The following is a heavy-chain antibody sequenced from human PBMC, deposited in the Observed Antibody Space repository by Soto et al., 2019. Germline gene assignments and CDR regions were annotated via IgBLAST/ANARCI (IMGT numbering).Heavy chain of an antibody. Sequence: GGSLRLSCEASGFMFSMYWMHWVRQAPGKGLEWVSYIGGRDGPIKYVDSVKGRFTISRDNAKNSLYLQMNSLRDEDTAIYFCVRDHLWAFDYRGQGLLVTVSS. CDR2: IGGRDGPI. J-gene: IGHJ4*02. CDR3: VRDHLWAFDY. D-gene: IGHD3-3*02. CDR1: GFMFSMYW. V-gene: IGHV3-48*02.